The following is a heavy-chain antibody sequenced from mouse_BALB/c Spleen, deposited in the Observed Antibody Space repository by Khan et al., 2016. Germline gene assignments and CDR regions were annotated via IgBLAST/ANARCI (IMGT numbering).Heavy chain of an antibody. V-gene: IGHV3-2*02. CDR2: ISYSGST. CDR3: ARTARINY. J-gene: IGHJ2*01. CDR1: GYSITSGYG. D-gene: IGHD1-2*01. Sequence: EVQLVESGPGLVKPSQSLSLTCTVTGYSITSGYGWNWIRQFPGNKLEWMGYISYSGSTNYNPSLKSRISITRDTSKNQSFLQLNSVTTEDTATYYCARTARINYWGQGTTLTVSS.